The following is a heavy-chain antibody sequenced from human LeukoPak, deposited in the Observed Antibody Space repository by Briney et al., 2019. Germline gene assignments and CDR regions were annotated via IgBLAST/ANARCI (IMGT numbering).Heavy chain of an antibody. CDR1: GFTFSSYG. Sequence: RGSLRLSRAASGFTFSSYGMHWVRKAPGKGLEWVAMISYDGSNKYSADSVKGRFTISRDNPKNTLYLQMNSLRAEDTAVYYCAKDTSRLVVNAPLDYWGQGTLVTVSS. CDR3: AKDTSRLVVNAPLDY. D-gene: IGHD2-8*02. V-gene: IGHV3-30*18. CDR2: ISYDGSNK. J-gene: IGHJ4*02.